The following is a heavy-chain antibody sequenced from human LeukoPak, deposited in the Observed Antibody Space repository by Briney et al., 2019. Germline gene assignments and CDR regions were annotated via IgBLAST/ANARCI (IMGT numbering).Heavy chain of an antibody. J-gene: IGHJ3*02. CDR2: IRYDGSNK. V-gene: IGHV3-30*02. Sequence: HSGGSLRLSCAASGFTFSSYGMHWVRQAPGKGLEWVAFIRYDGSNKYYADSVKGRFTISRDNSKNTLYLQMNSLRAEDTAVYYCARGRYSVLTDAFDIWGQGTMVTVSS. CDR1: GFTFSSYG. CDR3: ARGRYSVLTDAFDI. D-gene: IGHD2-21*01.